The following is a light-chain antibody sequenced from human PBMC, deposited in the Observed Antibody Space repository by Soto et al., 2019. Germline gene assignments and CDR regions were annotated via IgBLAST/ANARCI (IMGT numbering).Light chain of an antibody. CDR1: QSVSSSY. Sequence: EIVLTQSPGTLSLSPGERATLSCRASQSVSSSYLAWYQQKPGQAPRLLIYGASSRATGIPDRFSGSGSGTDFPLTISRLEPEDFAVYYCQQYGSSPPTFGPGTNVDV. CDR2: GAS. V-gene: IGKV3-20*01. CDR3: QQYGSSPPT. J-gene: IGKJ3*01.